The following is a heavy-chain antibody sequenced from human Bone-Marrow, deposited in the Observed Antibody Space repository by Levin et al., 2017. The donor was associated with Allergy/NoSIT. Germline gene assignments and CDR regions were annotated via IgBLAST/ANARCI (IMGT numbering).Heavy chain of an antibody. D-gene: IGHD4-11*01. CDR3: AKDRGYSRSFKPYYGMDV. Sequence: GESLKISCATSGFIFENYGMHWVRQAPGKGLEWVAVISWDGSDEYFADSVKGRFTISRDNSKNTLFLQMNSLRAEDTAVYYCAKDRGYSRSFKPYYGMDVWGQGTTLTVSS. J-gene: IGHJ6*02. V-gene: IGHV3-30*18. CDR1: GFIFENYG. CDR2: ISWDGSDE.